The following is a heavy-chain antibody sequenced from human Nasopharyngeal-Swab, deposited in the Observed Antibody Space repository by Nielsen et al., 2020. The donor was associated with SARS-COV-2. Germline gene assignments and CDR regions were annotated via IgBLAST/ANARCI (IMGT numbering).Heavy chain of an antibody. J-gene: IGHJ4*02. V-gene: IGHV3-23*01. CDR3: AKAYCSVAGYDYFDY. CDR2: ITDSGYGT. Sequence: GESLKISCAAAGFTFRNCAMNWVRQAPGKGLQWVATITDSGYGTYYADSVKGLFTISRDNPKNTLYLQMNSLRAEDSAVYYCAKAYCSVAGYDYFDYWGQGTLVTVSS. CDR1: GFTFRNCA. D-gene: IGHD2-15*01.